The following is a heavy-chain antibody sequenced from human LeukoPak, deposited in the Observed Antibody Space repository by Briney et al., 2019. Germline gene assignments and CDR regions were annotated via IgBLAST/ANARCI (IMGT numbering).Heavy chain of an antibody. J-gene: IGHJ5*02. D-gene: IGHD3-10*01. V-gene: IGHV3-48*01. CDR1: GFTFSSYT. CDR2: IQIRDHSTV. Sequence: GGSLRLSCAASGFTFSSYTMNWVRQAPGKGLEWISFIQIRDHSTVDYADSVKGRFTISRDNAKNSLYLQMNSLRAEDTAVYYCAKDEPGNTMVRGPNWFDPWGQGTLVTVSS. CDR3: AKDEPGNTMVRGPNWFDP.